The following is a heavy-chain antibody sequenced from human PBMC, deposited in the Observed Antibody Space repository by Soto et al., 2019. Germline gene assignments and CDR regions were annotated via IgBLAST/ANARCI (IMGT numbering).Heavy chain of an antibody. CDR3: ARASAYTATDFDY. J-gene: IGHJ4*02. CDR2: IFYSGTT. D-gene: IGHD2-15*01. CDR1: GGSIISGDYY. V-gene: IGHV4-30-4*01. Sequence: QVQLQESGPGLVKPSQTLSLTCTVSGGSIISGDYYWCWIRQPPGKGLEWIGSIFYSGTTHYNPALRSRITISVDTSKNQFSLKLSSVTAADTAVYYCARASAYTATDFDYWGQGTLVTVSS.